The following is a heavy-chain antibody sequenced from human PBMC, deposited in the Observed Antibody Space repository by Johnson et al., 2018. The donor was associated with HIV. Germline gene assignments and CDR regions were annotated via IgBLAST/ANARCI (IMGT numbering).Heavy chain of an antibody. Sequence: VQLVESGGGLIQPGGSLRLSCAASGFTVSRNYMSWVRQAPGKGLEWVSVIYSDGSTYYADSVKGRFTISRDNSKNTLYLQMNSLRAEDTAVYYCARDWGYDCCGYYYGAFYIWGQGTMVTVSS. V-gene: IGHV3-53*03. CDR1: GFTVSRNY. CDR2: IYSDGST. CDR3: ARDWGYDCCGYYYGAFYI. D-gene: IGHD3-22*01. J-gene: IGHJ3*02.